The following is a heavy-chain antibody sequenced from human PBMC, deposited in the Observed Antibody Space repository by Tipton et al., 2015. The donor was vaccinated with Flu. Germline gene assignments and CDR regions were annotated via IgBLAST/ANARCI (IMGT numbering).Heavy chain of an antibody. CDR2: ISYDGSNK. J-gene: IGHJ6*02. D-gene: IGHD2-8*01. CDR1: GFTFSSYG. CDR3: AKASGEDCTNGVCMDYYYYYGMDV. Sequence: SLRLSCAASGFTFSSYGMHWVRQAPGKGLEWVAVISYDGSNKYYADSVKGRFTISRDNSKNTLYLQMNSLRAEDTAVYYCAKASGEDCTNGVCMDYYYYYGMDVWGQGTTVTVSS. V-gene: IGHV3-30*18.